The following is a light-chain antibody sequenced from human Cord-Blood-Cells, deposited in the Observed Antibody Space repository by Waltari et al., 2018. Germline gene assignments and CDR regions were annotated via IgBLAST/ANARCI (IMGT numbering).Light chain of an antibody. CDR1: SSDVGSSNL. CDR2: EGS. Sequence: QSALTPPASVSGSPGQSLPISCTATSSDVGSSNLLPWYQQHPGKAPKLMIYEGSKPPSGVSNRFSGSKSGNTASLTISGLQAEDEADYYCCSYAGSSTFVFGTGTKVTVL. CDR3: CSYAGSSTFV. V-gene: IGLV2-23*01. J-gene: IGLJ1*01.